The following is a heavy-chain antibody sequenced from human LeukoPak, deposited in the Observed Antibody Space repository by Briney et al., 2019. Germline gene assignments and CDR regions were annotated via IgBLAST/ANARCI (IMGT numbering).Heavy chain of an antibody. J-gene: IGHJ6*03. CDR3: ARLYSGYGNNYYYTDV. D-gene: IGHD5-12*01. CDR2: ISAYNGNT. CDR1: GYTFTSYD. V-gene: IGHV1-18*01. Sequence: ASVKVSCKASGYTFTSYDINWVRQATGQGLEWMGWISAYNGNTNYAQKLQGRVTMTTDTSTSTAYMELRSLRSDDTAVYYCARLYSGYGNNYYYTDVWGKGTTVTVSS.